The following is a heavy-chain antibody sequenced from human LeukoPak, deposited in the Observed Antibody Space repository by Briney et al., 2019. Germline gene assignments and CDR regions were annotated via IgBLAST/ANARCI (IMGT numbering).Heavy chain of an antibody. D-gene: IGHD3-10*01. CDR2: ISPYNGNT. V-gene: IGHV1-18*01. CDR1: GYTFSSHS. CDR3: ARGEYDLLGDY. Sequence: ASVKVSCKTSGYTFSSHSMNWVRQAPGQGLEWLGWISPYNGNTKYAQKIQGRATMTTDTSTSTAYLELRSLRSDDTAVYYCARGEYDLLGDYWGQGTLVAVSS. J-gene: IGHJ4*02.